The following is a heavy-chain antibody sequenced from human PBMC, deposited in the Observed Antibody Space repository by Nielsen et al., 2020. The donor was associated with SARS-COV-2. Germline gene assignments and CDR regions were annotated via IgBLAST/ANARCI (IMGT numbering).Heavy chain of an antibody. CDR3: AKDMNGYCSSTSCLSAFDI. CDR2: ISGSGGST. D-gene: IGHD2-2*03. J-gene: IGHJ6*04. V-gene: IGHV3-23*01. Sequence: WIRQPPGKGLEWVSAISGSGGSTYYADSVKGRFTISRDNSKNTLYLQMNSLRAEDTAVYYCAKDMNGYCSSTSCLSAFDIWGKGTTVTVSS.